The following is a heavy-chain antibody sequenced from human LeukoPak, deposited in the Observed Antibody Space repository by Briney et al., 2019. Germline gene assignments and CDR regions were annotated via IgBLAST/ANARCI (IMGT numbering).Heavy chain of an antibody. D-gene: IGHD2-2*01. CDR1: GFTFSSYA. V-gene: IGHV3-30*01. CDR3: ARDPGYCSSTSCYFDY. Sequence: GGSLRLSCAASGFTFSSYAMHWVRQAPGKGLEWVAVISYDGSNKYYADSVKGRFTISRDNSKNTLYPQMNSLRAEDTAVYYCARDPGYCSSTSCYFDYWGQGTLVTVSS. J-gene: IGHJ4*02. CDR2: ISYDGSNK.